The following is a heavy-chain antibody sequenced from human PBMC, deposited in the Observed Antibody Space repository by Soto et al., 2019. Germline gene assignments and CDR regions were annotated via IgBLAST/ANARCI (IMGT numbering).Heavy chain of an antibody. CDR1: GDTFNFYS. D-gene: IGHD3-10*01. CDR3: ATSHGSGYRAFDY. CDR2: VNPIVSMS. J-gene: IGHJ4*02. Sequence: QVQLVQSGAEVKRPGSSVKVSCKASGDTFNFYSINWVRQAPGLGLEWMGRVNPIVSMSNYAQRFQDRVTMTADKSTSTAYMELSGLRSEDTAIYYCATSHGSGYRAFDYWGQGALVTVSS. V-gene: IGHV1-69*04.